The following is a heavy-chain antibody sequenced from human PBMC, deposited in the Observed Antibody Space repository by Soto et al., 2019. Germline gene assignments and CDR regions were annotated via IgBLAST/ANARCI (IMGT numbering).Heavy chain of an antibody. CDR1: GGSISSGDYY. J-gene: IGHJ5*02. Sequence: QVPLQESGPGLVKPSQTLSLTCTVSGGSISSGDYYWSWIRQPPGKGLEWIGYIYYSGSTYYNPSLKSRVTLSVDTSKNQFSLKLSSVTAADTAVYYCARYSGYEGLRFDPWGQGTLVTVSS. V-gene: IGHV4-30-4*01. D-gene: IGHD5-12*01. CDR2: IYYSGST. CDR3: ARYSGYEGLRFDP.